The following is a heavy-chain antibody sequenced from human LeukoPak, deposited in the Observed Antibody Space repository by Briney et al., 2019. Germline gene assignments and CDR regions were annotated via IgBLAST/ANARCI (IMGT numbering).Heavy chain of an antibody. J-gene: IGHJ6*03. CDR2: ITNDGGRT. V-gene: IGHV3-74*01. D-gene: IGHD3-10*01. CDR3: ARGGLIVLRGVPDYNYYYMDV. Sequence: GGSLRLSCAASRFSFGTFWMYWVRQVPGKGLVWVSHITNDGGRTRYADSVKGRFTISRDNAKNTLYLEMNSLRAEDTAVYYCARGGLIVLRGVPDYNYYYMDVWGKGTTVTVSS. CDR1: RFSFGTFW.